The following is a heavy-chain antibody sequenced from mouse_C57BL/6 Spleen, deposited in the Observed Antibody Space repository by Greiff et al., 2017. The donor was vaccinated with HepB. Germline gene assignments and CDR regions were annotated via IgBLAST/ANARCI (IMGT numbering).Heavy chain of an antibody. D-gene: IGHD4-1*01. Sequence: EVHLVESGGDLVKPGGSLKLSCAASGFTFSSYGMSWVRQTPDKRLEWVATISSGGSYTYYPDSVKGRFTISRDNAKNTLYLQMSSLKSEDTAMYYCARPLTPYYFDYWGQGTTLTVSS. V-gene: IGHV5-6*01. J-gene: IGHJ2*01. CDR2: ISSGGSYT. CDR3: ARPLTPYYFDY. CDR1: GFTFSSYG.